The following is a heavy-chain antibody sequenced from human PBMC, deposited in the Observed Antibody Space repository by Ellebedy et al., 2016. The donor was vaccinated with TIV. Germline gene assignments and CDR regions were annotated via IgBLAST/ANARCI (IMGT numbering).Heavy chain of an antibody. Sequence: ASVKVSCXASGYTFTGYYMHWVRQAPGQGLEWMGWINPNSGGTNYAQKFQGWVTMTRDTSISTAYMELSRLRSDDTAVYYCAKTIEYSGYDPPPRLGMDVWGQGTTVTVSS. D-gene: IGHD5-12*01. CDR2: INPNSGGT. CDR1: GYTFTGYY. J-gene: IGHJ6*02. V-gene: IGHV1-2*04. CDR3: AKTIEYSGYDPPPRLGMDV.